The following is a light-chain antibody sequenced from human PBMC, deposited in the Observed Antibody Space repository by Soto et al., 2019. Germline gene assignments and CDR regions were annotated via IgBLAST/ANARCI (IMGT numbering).Light chain of an antibody. V-gene: IGKV3-15*01. CDR2: GAS. Sequence: EVVMTQSPATLSVSPGERATLPCRASQSVSSNLAWYHQKRGQAPRLLIYGASTRATGIPARFSGSGSGTEFTLTISSLQSEDFAVYYCQQYNNWPWTFGQGTKVEIK. CDR3: QQYNNWPWT. J-gene: IGKJ1*01. CDR1: QSVSSN.